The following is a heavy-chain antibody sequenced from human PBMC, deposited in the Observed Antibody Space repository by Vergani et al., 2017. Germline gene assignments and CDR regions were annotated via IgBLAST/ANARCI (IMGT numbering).Heavy chain of an antibody. CDR2: IYYSGST. CDR1: GGSISSYY. CDR3: ARDXIFGVVIDGRVDRYGMDV. V-gene: IGHV4-59*01. J-gene: IGHJ6*02. Sequence: QVQLQESGPGLVKPSETLSLTCTVSGGSISSYYWSWIRQPPGKGLEWIGYIYYSGSTNYNPSLKSRVTISVDTSKNQFALKLSSVTAADTAVYYCARDXIFGVVIDGRVDRYGMDVWGQGTTVTVSS. D-gene: IGHD3-3*01.